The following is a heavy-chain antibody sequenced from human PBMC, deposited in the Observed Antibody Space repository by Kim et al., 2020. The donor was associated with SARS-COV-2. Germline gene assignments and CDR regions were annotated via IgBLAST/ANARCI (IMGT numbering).Heavy chain of an antibody. CDR3: ARGLEH. CDR2: IYYSGST. Sequence: SETLSLTCTVSGGSISSYYWSWIRQPPGKGLEWIGYIYYSGSTKYNPSLKSRVTISVDTSKNQFSLKLSSVTAADTAVYYCARGLEHWGHGILFTQSS. CDR1: GGSISSYY. V-gene: IGHV4-59*01. J-gene: IGHJ4*01.